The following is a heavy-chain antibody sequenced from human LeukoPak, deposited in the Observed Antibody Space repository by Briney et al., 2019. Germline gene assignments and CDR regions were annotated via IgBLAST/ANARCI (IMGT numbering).Heavy chain of an antibody. V-gene: IGHV4-39*01. CDR1: GGSISSSAYH. J-gene: IGHJ4*02. CDR2: IYYSGST. CDR3: ARLALNYGGNGAPDY. Sequence: SETLSLTCTVSGGSISSSAYHWGWIRQPPGKGLEWIGSIYYSGSTYSNPSLKSRVTISVVTSKNQFSLKLSSVTAADTAVYYCARLALNYGGNGAPDYWGQGTLVTVSS. D-gene: IGHD4-23*01.